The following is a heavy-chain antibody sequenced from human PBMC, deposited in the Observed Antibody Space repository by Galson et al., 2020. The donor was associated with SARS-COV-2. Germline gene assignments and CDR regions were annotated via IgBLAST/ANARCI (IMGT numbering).Heavy chain of an antibody. CDR2: FDPEDGET. D-gene: IGHD3-10*01. V-gene: IGHV1-24*01. CDR1: GYTLTELS. CDR3: ATGPPTYYGSGSSPYWFDP. Sequence: GASVKVSCKVSGYTLTELSMHWVRQAPGKGHEWMGGFDPEDGETIYAQKFQGRVTMTEDTSTDTAYMELSSLRSEDTAVYYCATGPPTYYGSGSSPYWFDPWGQGTLVTVSS. J-gene: IGHJ5*02.